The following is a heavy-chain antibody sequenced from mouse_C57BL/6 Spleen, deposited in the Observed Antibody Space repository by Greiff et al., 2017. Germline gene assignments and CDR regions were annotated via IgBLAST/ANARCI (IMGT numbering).Heavy chain of an antibody. V-gene: IGHV2-2*01. J-gene: IGHJ4*01. CDR1: GFSLTSYG. D-gene: IGHD2-4*01. CDR3: ARSLYDYDGYYYAMDY. Sequence: QVQLQQSGPGLVQPSQSLSITCTVSGFSLTSYGVHWVRQSPGKGLEWLGVIWSGGSTDYNAAFISRLSISKDNSKSQVFFKMNSLQADDTAIYYCARSLYDYDGYYYAMDYWGQGTSVTVSS. CDR2: IWSGGST.